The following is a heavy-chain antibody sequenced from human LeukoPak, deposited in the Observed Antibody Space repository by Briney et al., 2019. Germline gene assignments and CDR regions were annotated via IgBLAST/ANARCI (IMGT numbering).Heavy chain of an antibody. D-gene: IGHD3-10*01. Sequence: NPSETLSLTCTVSGGSISSYYWTWMRQPPGKGLEWIGYIDYSGTTNYNPSLKSRVTISVDTSKNQFSLKLSSVTAADTAVYYCARDNALASGKYWFDPWGQGNLVPVSS. J-gene: IGHJ5*02. V-gene: IGHV4-59*01. CDR1: GGSISSYY. CDR3: ARDNALASGKYWFDP. CDR2: IDYSGTT.